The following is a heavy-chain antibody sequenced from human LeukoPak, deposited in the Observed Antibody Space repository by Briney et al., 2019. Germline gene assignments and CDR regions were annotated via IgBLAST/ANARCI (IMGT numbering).Heavy chain of an antibody. J-gene: IGHJ6*03. D-gene: IGHD3-3*01. CDR3: ARDGAYYDFGGPRVYYYMDV. V-gene: IGHV4-30-2*01. Sequence: PSQTLSLTCTVSGGSISSGGYYWSWIRQPPGKGLEWIGYIYHSGSTYYNPSLKSRVTISVDRSKNQFSLKLSSVAAADTAVYYCARDGAYYDFGGPRVYYYMDVWGKGTTVTVSS. CDR1: GGSISSGGYY. CDR2: IYHSGST.